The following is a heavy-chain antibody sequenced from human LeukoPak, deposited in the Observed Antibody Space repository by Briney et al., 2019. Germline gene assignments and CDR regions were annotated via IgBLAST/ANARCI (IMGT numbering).Heavy chain of an antibody. V-gene: IGHV3-7*05. CDR3: ARDQESLRFLPSRYHGMDA. CDR1: GFTFSSYG. Sequence: GGSLRLSCAASGFTFSSYGMHWVRQAPGRGLEWVANIKPDDSERYYADSVKGRFTISRDNAKNALYLQMDSLRAVDTAVYYCARDQESLRFLPSRYHGMDAWGQGTTVTVSS. CDR2: IKPDDSER. J-gene: IGHJ6*02. D-gene: IGHD3-3*01.